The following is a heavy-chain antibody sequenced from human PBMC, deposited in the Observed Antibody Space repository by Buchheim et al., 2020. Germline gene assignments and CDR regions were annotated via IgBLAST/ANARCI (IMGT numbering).Heavy chain of an antibody. CDR3: ARDRSSGYFLDY. CDR1: GFTFSSYA. V-gene: IGHV3-30*04. CDR2: ISYDGSNK. D-gene: IGHD3-22*01. Sequence: QVQLVESGGGVVQPGRSLRLSCAASGFTFSSYAMHWVRQAPGKGLEWVAVISYDGSNKYYADSVKGRFTISSDNSKNKLYLQMNSLRAEDTAVYYCARDRSSGYFLDYWGQGTL. J-gene: IGHJ4*02.